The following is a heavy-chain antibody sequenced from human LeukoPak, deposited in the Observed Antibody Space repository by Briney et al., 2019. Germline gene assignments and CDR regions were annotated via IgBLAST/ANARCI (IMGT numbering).Heavy chain of an antibody. Sequence: PGGSLRLSCSASGFTFSTYAMHWVRQAPGKGLEHVSAISSSGGSTYYADSVKGRFTISRDNSKNTLYLQMSSLRGEDTAVYYCVKDSNWSYILALFDYWGQGTLVTVSS. V-gene: IGHV3-64D*09. CDR1: GFTFSTYA. D-gene: IGHD1-7*01. CDR3: VKDSNWSYILALFDY. CDR2: ISSSGGST. J-gene: IGHJ4*02.